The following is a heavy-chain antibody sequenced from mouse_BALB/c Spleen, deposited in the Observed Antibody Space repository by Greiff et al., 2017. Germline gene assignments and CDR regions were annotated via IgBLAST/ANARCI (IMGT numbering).Heavy chain of an antibody. D-gene: IGHD1-1*01. J-gene: IGHJ4*01. CDR1: GFTFSDYY. CDR2: ISDGGSYT. Sequence: EVKLVESGGGLVKPGGSLKLSCAASGFTFSDYYMYWVRQTPEKRLEWVATISDGGSYTYYPDSVKGRFTISRDNAKNNLYLQMSSLKSEDTAMYYCARDRSLYYGSSYDAMDYWGQGTSVTVSS. CDR3: ARDRSLYYGSSYDAMDY. V-gene: IGHV5-4*02.